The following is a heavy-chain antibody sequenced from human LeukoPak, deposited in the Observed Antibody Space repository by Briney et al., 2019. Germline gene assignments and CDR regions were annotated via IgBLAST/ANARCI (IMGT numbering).Heavy chain of an antibody. J-gene: IGHJ4*02. CDR2: IYYSGST. CDR1: GGSISSSSYY. V-gene: IGHV4-39*07. CDR3: ASGLVATVFDY. D-gene: IGHD5-12*01. Sequence: SETLSLTCTVSGGSISSSSYYWGWIRQPPGKGLEWIGSIYYSGSTYYNPSLKSRVTISADTSKNQFSLKLSSVTAADTAVYYCASGLVATVFDYWGQGTLVTVSS.